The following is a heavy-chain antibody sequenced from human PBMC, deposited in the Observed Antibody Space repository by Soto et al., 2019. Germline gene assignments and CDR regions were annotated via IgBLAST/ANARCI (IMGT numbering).Heavy chain of an antibody. Sequence: ASVKVSCKASGYTFTSYAMHWVRQAPGQRLERMGWINAGNGNTKYSQKFQGRVTITRDTSASTAYMELSSLRSEDTAVYYCASSRITMVPYGMDVWGQGTTVTVSS. D-gene: IGHD3-10*01. CDR2: INAGNGNT. V-gene: IGHV1-3*01. CDR3: ASSRITMVPYGMDV. J-gene: IGHJ6*02. CDR1: GYTFTSYA.